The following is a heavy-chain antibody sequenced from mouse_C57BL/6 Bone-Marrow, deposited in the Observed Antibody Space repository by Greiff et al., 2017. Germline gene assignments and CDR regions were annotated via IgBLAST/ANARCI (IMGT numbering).Heavy chain of an antibody. V-gene: IGHV1-76*01. CDR2: IYPGSGNT. CDR1: GYTFTDYY. CDR3: ARSRRWFAY. Sequence: VQLVESGAELVRPGASVKLSCKASGYTFTDYYINWVKQRPGQGLEWIARIYPGSGNTYYNEKFKGKATLTAEKSSSTAYMQLSSLTSEDSAVYFCARSRRWFAYWGQGTLVTVSA. J-gene: IGHJ3*01.